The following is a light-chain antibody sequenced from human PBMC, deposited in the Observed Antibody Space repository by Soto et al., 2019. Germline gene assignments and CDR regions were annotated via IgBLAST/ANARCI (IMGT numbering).Light chain of an antibody. V-gene: IGKV3-15*01. CDR3: QRYKNWLRA. CDR1: QSVSSN. CDR2: GAS. J-gene: IGKJ1*01. Sequence: EIVMTQSPATLSVSPGERATLSCRASQSVSSNLAWYQQKPGQAPRLLIYGASTRATGIPARFSGSGSGTDFTLTISSLQSEDFAIYYCQRYKNWLRAFGEGTQVDTK.